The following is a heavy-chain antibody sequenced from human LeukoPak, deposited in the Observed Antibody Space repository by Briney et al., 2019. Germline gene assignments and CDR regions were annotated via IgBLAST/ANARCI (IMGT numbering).Heavy chain of an antibody. J-gene: IGHJ4*02. V-gene: IGHV3-49*05. CDR2: IRSKAYGGTT. CDR3: TTEPGIAAAAPPPFDY. Sequence: KTGGSLRLSCTASGFTFGVYAMSWFRQASGKGLEWVGFIRSKAYGGTTEYAASVKGRFTISRDDSKSIAYLQMNSLKTEDTAVYYCTTEPGIAAAAPPPFDYWGQGTLVTVSS. CDR1: GFTFGVYA. D-gene: IGHD6-13*01.